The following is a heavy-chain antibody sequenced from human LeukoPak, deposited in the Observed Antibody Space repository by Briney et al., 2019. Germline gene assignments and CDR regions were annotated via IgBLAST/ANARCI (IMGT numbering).Heavy chain of an antibody. CDR2: INPNSGGT. Sequence: GASVKVSCKASGYTFTGYYMHWVRQAPGQGLEWMGWINPNSGGTNYAQKFQGRVTMTRDTSISTAYMELSRLRSDDTAVYYCARVPSGNSGRYDYWGQGTLVTVSS. CDR3: ARVPSGNSGRYDY. D-gene: IGHD4-23*01. CDR1: GYTFTGYY. V-gene: IGHV1-2*02. J-gene: IGHJ4*02.